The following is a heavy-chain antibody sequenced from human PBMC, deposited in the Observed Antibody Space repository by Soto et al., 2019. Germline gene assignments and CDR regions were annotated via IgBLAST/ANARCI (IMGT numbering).Heavy chain of an antibody. Sequence: SETLSLTCAVSGGSISRGGYSWSWIRQPPGKGLEWIGYIYHSGSTYYNPSLKSRVTISVDRSKNQFSLKLNSVTAADTAVYYCARVPGPWGQGTLVTVSS. CDR1: GGSISRGGYS. V-gene: IGHV4-30-2*01. CDR2: IYHSGST. CDR3: ARVPGP. J-gene: IGHJ5*02.